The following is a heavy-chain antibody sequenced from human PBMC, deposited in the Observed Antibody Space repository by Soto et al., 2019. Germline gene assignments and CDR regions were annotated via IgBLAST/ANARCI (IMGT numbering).Heavy chain of an antibody. CDR1: GFSFSYYG. J-gene: IGHJ6*03. Sequence: EVQLVESGGGLVQPGGSLRLSCAASGFSFSYYGMNWFLQAPGKGLEWVSYISTSSSNIYYADSVKGRFTISRDNAKNSLRLQRNSLRVAEPAVYYCARETSTGNYYMDVWGKGTTVTVSS. CDR2: ISTSSSNI. CDR3: ARETSTGNYYMDV. D-gene: IGHD2-2*01. V-gene: IGHV3-48*01.